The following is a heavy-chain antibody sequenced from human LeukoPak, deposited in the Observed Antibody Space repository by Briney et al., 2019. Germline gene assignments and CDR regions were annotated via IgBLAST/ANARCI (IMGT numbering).Heavy chain of an antibody. Sequence: SETLSLTCAVSGGSISSDSYSWTWIRQSPPKGLEWIVYVYHSGSAYYNPSFESRVTMSADRSKNQFSLKLSSVTAADTAVYYCARVHYDVLTGYLGGMDVWGKGTTVTVSS. CDR2: VYHSGSA. J-gene: IGHJ6*04. CDR3: ARVHYDVLTGYLGGMDV. V-gene: IGHV4-30-2*06. CDR1: GGSISSDSYS. D-gene: IGHD3-9*01.